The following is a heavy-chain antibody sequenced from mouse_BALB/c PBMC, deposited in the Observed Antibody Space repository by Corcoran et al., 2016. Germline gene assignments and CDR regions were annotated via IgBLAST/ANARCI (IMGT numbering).Heavy chain of an antibody. J-gene: IGHJ2*01. Sequence: EVQLQQSGAEFVRPGALVKLSCKASGFNIIDYYMHWVKQRPEQGLGWIGWIDPENGNTIYDPKFQGKASITADTSSNTAYLQLSSLTSEDTAVYYCARNGNFDYWGQGTTLTVSS. CDR2: IDPENGNT. CDR3: ARNGNFDY. CDR1: GFNIIDYY. V-gene: IGHV14-1*02. D-gene: IGHD2-1*01.